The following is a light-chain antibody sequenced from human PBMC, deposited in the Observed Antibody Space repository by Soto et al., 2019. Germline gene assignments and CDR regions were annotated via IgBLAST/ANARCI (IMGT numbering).Light chain of an antibody. CDR2: DNN. V-gene: IGLV1-51*01. CDR1: SSNIGNNY. Sequence: QSVLTQPPSVSAAPGQKVTISCSGSSSNIGNNYVSWYQQLPGTAPKLLIYDNNKRPSGIPDRFSGSKSGTSATLGITGLQTGDEADYYCGTWDSNLSDSHVFGTGTKVTVL. J-gene: IGLJ1*01. CDR3: GTWDSNLSDSHV.